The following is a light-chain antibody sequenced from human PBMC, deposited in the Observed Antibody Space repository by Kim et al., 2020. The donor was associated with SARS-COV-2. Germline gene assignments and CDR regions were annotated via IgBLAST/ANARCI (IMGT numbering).Light chain of an antibody. CDR2: QDN. J-gene: IGLJ1*01. CDR3: QAWDSSTHNYV. V-gene: IGLV3-1*01. Sequence: SYELTQPPSVSVSPGQTASITCSGYKLGDKYVSWYQQKPGQSPVEVIYQDNQRPSEIPERFSGSNSGNTATLTISGTQAMDEADYYCQAWDSSTHNYVFG. CDR1: KLGDKY.